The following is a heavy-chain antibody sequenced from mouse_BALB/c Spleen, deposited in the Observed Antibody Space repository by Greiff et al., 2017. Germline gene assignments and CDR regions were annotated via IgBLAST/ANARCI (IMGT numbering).Heavy chain of an antibody. V-gene: IGHV5-6-5*01. CDR1: GFTFSSYA. D-gene: IGHD1-1*01. Sequence: EVMLVESGGGLVKPGGSLKLSCAASGFTFSSYAMSWVRQTPEKRLEWVASISSGGSTYYPDSVKGRFTISRDNARNILYLQMSSLRSEDTAMYYCAREGATVVATTVSYAMDYWGQGTSVTVSS. CDR2: ISSGGST. J-gene: IGHJ4*01. CDR3: AREGATVVATTVSYAMDY.